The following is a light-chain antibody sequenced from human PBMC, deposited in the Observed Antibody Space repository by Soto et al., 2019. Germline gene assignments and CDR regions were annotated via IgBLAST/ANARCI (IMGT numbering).Light chain of an antibody. J-gene: IGKJ2*01. V-gene: IGKV3-15*01. CDR3: QQYNMWPHT. Sequence: EIVMTQSPATLSVSPGERVTLSCRASQSVSSKLAWFQQKPGQAPRLLIYGAFTRATGIPTRFSGSGSETEFTLTISSLQSEDFAVYYCQQYNMWPHTVGQGTKVDSK. CDR2: GAF. CDR1: QSVSSK.